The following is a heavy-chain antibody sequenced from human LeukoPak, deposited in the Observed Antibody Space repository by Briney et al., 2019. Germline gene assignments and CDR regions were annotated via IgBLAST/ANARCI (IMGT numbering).Heavy chain of an antibody. D-gene: IGHD3-22*01. J-gene: IGHJ4*02. V-gene: IGHV3-33*06. CDR1: GFTFRSYG. CDR3: AKGWRYDSSGYLMVY. Sequence: GGSLRLSCAASGFTFRSYGMHWVRQAPGKGLEWVAVIWYDGSNKYYADSVKGRFTISRDNSKNTLYLQMNSLRAEDTAVYYCAKGWRYDSSGYLMVYWGQGTLVTVSS. CDR2: IWYDGSNK.